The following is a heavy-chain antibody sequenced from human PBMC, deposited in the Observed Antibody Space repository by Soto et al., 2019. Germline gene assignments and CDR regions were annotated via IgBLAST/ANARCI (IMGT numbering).Heavy chain of an antibody. Sequence: GGSLRLSCAASGFTFSSYGMHWVRQAPGKGLEWVAVIWYDGSNKYYADSVKGRFTISGDNSKNTLYLQMNSLRAEDTAVYYCARENIVVVPAAMKDLYNWGQGTLVTVSS. J-gene: IGHJ4*02. CDR3: ARENIVVVPAAMKDLYN. V-gene: IGHV3-33*01. CDR2: IWYDGSNK. CDR1: GFTFSSYG. D-gene: IGHD2-2*01.